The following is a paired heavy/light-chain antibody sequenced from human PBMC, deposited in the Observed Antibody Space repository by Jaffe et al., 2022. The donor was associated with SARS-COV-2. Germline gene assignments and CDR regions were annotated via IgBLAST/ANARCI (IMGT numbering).Heavy chain of an antibody. CDR3: ARETWKVASIGTLDY. J-gene: IGHJ4*02. CDR1: GFTFSSHG. Sequence: QVQLVESGGGVVQPGRSLRLSCTASGFTFSSHGMHWVRQAPGKGLEWVAMIWYDGSKTYFVDSVEGRFTISRDNSKNMLYLQMNSLRVEDTAVYFCARETWKVASIGTLDYWGQGTLVTVSS. CDR2: IWYDGSKT. V-gene: IGHV3-33*01. D-gene: IGHD1-1*01.
Light chain of an antibody. CDR1: QTISNY. CDR3: QQTYTFPWT. CDR2: AAS. J-gene: IGKJ1*01. Sequence: DIQMTQSPSSLSASVGDRVTISCRASQTISNYVNWYQEKPGTAPEVLIYAASRLESGVPSRFSGSGSGTDFTLTISSLQPEDLATYYCQQTYTFPWTIGQGTKVEIK. V-gene: IGKV1-39*01.